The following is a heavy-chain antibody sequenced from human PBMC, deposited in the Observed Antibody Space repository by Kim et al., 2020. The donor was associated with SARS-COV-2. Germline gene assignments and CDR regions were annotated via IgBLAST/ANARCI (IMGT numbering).Heavy chain of an antibody. CDR2: ITPDRGAA. CDR3: ASEFNYGYFDF. Sequence: GGSLRLSCAASGFAFSVYGMNWVRQGPGKGLEWVATITPDRGAAWYADSVKGRVTISRDNSKNTLYLQMSSLRAEDTAIFYCASEFNYGYFDFWGQGTLVTVSS. D-gene: IGHD5-18*01. CDR1: GFAFSVYG. V-gene: IGHV3-23*01. J-gene: IGHJ4*02.